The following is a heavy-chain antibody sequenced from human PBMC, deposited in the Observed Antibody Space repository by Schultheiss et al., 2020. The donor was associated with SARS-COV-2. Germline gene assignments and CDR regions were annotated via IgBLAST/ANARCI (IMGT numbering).Heavy chain of an antibody. CDR3: ARGAKYCSSTSCYSWFFRYYFDY. J-gene: IGHJ4*02. D-gene: IGHD2-2*01. CDR1: GGSFSDYY. V-gene: IGHV4-59*12. CDR2: IYYSGST. Sequence: SETLSLTCAVYGGSFSDYYWSWIRQPPGKGLEWIGYIYYSGSTNYNPSLKSRVTISVDTSKNQFSLKLSSVTAADTAVYYCARGAKYCSSTSCYSWFFRYYFDYWGQGTLVTVSS.